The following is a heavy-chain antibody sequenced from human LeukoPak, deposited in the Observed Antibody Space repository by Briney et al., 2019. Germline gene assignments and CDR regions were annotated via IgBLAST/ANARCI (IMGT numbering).Heavy chain of an antibody. V-gene: IGHV4-59*01. Sequence: SETLSLTCTVSGGSISSYYWSWIRQPPGKGLEWIGYIYYSGSTNYNPSLKSRVTISVDTSKNQFSLKLSSVTAADTAVYYCARESYDSSGYYDYWGQGTLVTVSS. CDR1: GGSISSYY. CDR3: ARESYDSSGYYDY. D-gene: IGHD3-22*01. J-gene: IGHJ4*02. CDR2: IYYSGST.